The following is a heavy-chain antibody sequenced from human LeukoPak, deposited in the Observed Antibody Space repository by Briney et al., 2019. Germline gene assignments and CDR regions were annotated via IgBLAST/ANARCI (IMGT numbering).Heavy chain of an antibody. CDR3: AKDRLEFYGSARYYFDS. CDR2: ISGTGGST. Sequence: GGSLRLSCAASGFTFSSYAMSWVRQAPGKGLEWVSDISGTGGSTYYADSVKGRFTISRDSSKDTLYLQMNSLRTEDTAVYFCAKDRLEFYGSARYYFDSWGQGSLVTVSS. J-gene: IGHJ4*02. V-gene: IGHV3-23*01. CDR1: GFTFSSYA. D-gene: IGHD3-10*01.